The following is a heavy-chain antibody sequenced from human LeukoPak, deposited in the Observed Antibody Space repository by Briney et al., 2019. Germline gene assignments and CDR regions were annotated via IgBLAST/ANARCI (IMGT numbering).Heavy chain of an antibody. Sequence: PGGSLRLSCAASGFTFSSYAMSWVRQAPGKGLEWVSAISGSGGSTYYADSVKGRFTISRDNSKNTLYLQMNSLRAEDTAVYYCAKEYYDFWSGYYPRGWFDPWGQGTLVTVSS. D-gene: IGHD3-3*01. V-gene: IGHV3-23*01. J-gene: IGHJ5*02. CDR2: ISGSGGST. CDR3: AKEYYDFWSGYYPRGWFDP. CDR1: GFTFSSYA.